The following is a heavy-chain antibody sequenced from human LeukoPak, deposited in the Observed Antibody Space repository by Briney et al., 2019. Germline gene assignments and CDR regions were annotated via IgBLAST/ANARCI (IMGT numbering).Heavy chain of an antibody. CDR2: MYYSGSA. V-gene: IGHV4-59*01. D-gene: IGHD1-26*01. CDR3: ARAGGSPEYFHY. Sequence: SETLSLTCTVSGDSISNYYWSWIRQPPGKGLEWIGYMYYSGSADYNPSLNSRVTISLDTSKNQFSLKLSSVTAADTAVYYCARAGGSPEYFHYWGQGTLVTVSS. CDR1: GDSISNYY. J-gene: IGHJ1*01.